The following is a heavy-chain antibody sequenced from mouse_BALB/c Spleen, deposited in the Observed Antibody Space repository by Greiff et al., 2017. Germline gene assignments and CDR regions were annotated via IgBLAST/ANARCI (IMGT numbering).Heavy chain of an antibody. Sequence: QVQLQQSGAELARPGASVKLSCKASGYTFTSYWMQWVKQRPGQGLEWIGAIYPGDGDTRYTQKFKGKATLTADKSSSTAYMQLSSLASEDSAVYYCARGSGYYFAYWGQGTLVTVSA. CDR2: IYPGDGDT. D-gene: IGHD2-3*01. V-gene: IGHV1-87*01. J-gene: IGHJ3*01. CDR1: GYTFTSYW. CDR3: ARGSGYYFAY.